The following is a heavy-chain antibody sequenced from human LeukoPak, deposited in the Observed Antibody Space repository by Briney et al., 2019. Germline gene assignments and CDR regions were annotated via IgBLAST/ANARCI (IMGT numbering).Heavy chain of an antibody. D-gene: IGHD3-3*01. J-gene: IGHJ6*03. CDR3: ARGNGASYYDFWSGYYFAPYYYYMDV. CDR1: GYTFTSYD. CDR2: MNPNSGNT. V-gene: IGHV1-8*01. Sequence: GASVKVSCKASGYTFTSYDIHWVRQATGQGLEWMGWMNPNSGNTGYAQKFQSRVTMTRNTSISTAYMELSSLRSEDTAVYYCARGNGASYYDFWSGYYFAPYYYYMDVWGKGTTVTVSS.